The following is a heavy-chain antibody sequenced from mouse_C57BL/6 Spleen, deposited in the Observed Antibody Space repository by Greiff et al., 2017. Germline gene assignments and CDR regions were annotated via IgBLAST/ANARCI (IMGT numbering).Heavy chain of an antibody. CDR1: GYSITSGYY. J-gene: IGHJ3*01. CDR2: ISYDGSN. D-gene: IGHD4-1*01. V-gene: IGHV3-6*01. CDR3: AREATGTAY. Sequence: EVKLVESGPGLVKPSQSLSLTCSVTGYSITSGYYWNWIRQFPGNKLEWMGYISYDGSNNYNPSLKNRISITRDTSKNQFFLKLNSVTTEDTATYYCAREATGTAYWGQGTLVTVSA.